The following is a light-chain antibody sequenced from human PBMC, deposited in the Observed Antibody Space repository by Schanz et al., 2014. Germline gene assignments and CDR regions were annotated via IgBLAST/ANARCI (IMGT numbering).Light chain of an antibody. J-gene: IGKJ5*01. CDR2: GAS. V-gene: IGKV3-15*01. CDR3: QQYNNWPPVT. CDR1: QSVSSN. Sequence: EIVMTQSPATLSVSPGERATLSCRASQSVSSNLAWYQQKPGQAPRLLIYGASTRATGIPARLSGSWSGTEFTLTISSLQSEDFAVYYCQQYNNWPPVTFGQGTRLEIK.